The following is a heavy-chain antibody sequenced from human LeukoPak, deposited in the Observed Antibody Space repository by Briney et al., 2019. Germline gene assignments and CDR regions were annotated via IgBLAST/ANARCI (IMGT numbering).Heavy chain of an antibody. D-gene: IGHD1-26*01. CDR2: MNPNSGNT. Sequence: ASVKVSCKASGYTFTSYDINWVRQATGQGLEWLGWMNPNSGNTGYAQKFQGRVTMTRNTSISTAYMELSSLRSDDTAMYYCAMRRGTTWWDLLDSWGQGTLVTVSS. V-gene: IGHV1-8*01. CDR3: AMRRGTTWWDLLDS. J-gene: IGHJ4*02. CDR1: GYTFTSYD.